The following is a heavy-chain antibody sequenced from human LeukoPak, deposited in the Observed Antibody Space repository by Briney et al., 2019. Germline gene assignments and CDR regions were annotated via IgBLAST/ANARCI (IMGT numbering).Heavy chain of an antibody. CDR1: GYTFTSYY. CDR3: ARALDTGDYAFDF. V-gene: IGHV1-46*01. J-gene: IGHJ4*02. D-gene: IGHD4-17*01. Sequence: APVKVSCKASGYTFTSYYMHWVRQAPGQGLEWMGLINPSGGSTNYAQKFQGRVTMTRDTSTSTVYMELSSLRSADTAVYYCARALDTGDYAFDFWGQGTLVTVSS. CDR2: INPSGGST.